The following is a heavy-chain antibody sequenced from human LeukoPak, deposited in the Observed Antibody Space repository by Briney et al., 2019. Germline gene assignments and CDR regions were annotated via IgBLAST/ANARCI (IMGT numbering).Heavy chain of an antibody. CDR3: AKDSSMIRGGYDVFDI. J-gene: IGHJ3*02. D-gene: IGHD3-10*01. V-gene: IGHV3-23*01. CDR2: ISGGLTST. Sequence: GGSLRLSCSASGFTFSTYAMSWVRQAPGKGLEWVSAISGGLTSTHYADSVKGRFTISRDNSKNTLYLQMNSLRAEDTAIYYCAKDSSMIRGGYDVFDIWGQGTMVTVSS. CDR1: GFTFSTYA.